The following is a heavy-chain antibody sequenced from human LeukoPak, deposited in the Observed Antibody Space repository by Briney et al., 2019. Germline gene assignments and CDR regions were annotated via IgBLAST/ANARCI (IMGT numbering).Heavy chain of an antibody. D-gene: IGHD3-10*01. J-gene: IGHJ4*02. CDR2: IWYDGSNK. Sequence: GRSLRLSRAASGFTFSNFVIHWVRQAPGKGLEGVAFIWYDGSNKFYADSVKGRFTMSRDNSKHTLYLQMNSPRADDTAVYYCARGGSYYPDYWGQGTLVTVSS. CDR3: ARGGSYYPDY. CDR1: GFTFSNFV. V-gene: IGHV3-33*01.